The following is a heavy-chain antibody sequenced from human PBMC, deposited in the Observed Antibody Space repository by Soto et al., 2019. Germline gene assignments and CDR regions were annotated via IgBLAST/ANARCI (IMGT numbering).Heavy chain of an antibody. Sequence: QVQLQESGPGLVKPSQTLSLTCTVSGGSISSGDYYWSWIRQPPGKGLEWIGYIYNSGNTYYNPYLKTRFTMSIDTSKNQFSLNLRSVTAADTAVYYCARDRSASSGYHYYFDSWGQGTLVTVSS. CDR3: ARDRSASSGYHYYFDS. CDR2: IYNSGNT. D-gene: IGHD3-22*01. J-gene: IGHJ4*02. CDR1: GGSISSGDYY. V-gene: IGHV4-30-4*01.